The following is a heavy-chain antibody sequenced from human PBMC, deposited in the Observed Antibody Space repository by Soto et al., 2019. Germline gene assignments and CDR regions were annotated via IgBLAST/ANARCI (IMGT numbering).Heavy chain of an antibody. J-gene: IGHJ4*02. V-gene: IGHV3-48*01. Sequence: PGGSLRLSCAASGFTFSSYSMNWVRQAPGKGLEWVSYISSSSNTIYYADSVKGRFTISRDNAKNSLYLQMNSLRAEDTAVYYCARANYYGSPGDFDYWGQGTLVTVSS. CDR1: GFTFSSYS. D-gene: IGHD3-10*01. CDR2: ISSSSNTI. CDR3: ARANYYGSPGDFDY.